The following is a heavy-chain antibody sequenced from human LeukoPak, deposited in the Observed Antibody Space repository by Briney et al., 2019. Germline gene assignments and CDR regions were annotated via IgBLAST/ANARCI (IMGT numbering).Heavy chain of an antibody. CDR2: ISSSSSTI. Sequence: GGSLRLSCVASGFTFSSSGMNWVRQAPGKGLEWVSHISSSSSTIYYVDSVKGRFTISRDKAKNSLYLQMNSLEDADTAVYYCPRGYRSGISPSIWGQRTLVTVSS. CDR3: PRGYRSGISPSI. V-gene: IGHV3-48*02. J-gene: IGHJ1*01. D-gene: IGHD3-10*01. CDR1: GFTFSSSG.